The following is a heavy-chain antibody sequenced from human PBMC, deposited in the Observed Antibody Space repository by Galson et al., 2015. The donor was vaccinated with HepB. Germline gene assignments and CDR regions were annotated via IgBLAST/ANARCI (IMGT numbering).Heavy chain of an antibody. Sequence: SVKVSCKASGYTFTSYGISWVRQAPGQGLEWMGWISAYNGNTNYAQKLQGRVTMITDTSTSTAYMELRSLRSDDTAVYYCARDHTVTTWGSNYYYYGMDVWGQGTTVTVSS. D-gene: IGHD4-17*01. CDR1: GYTFTSYG. CDR3: ARDHTVTTWGSNYYYYGMDV. J-gene: IGHJ6*02. V-gene: IGHV1-18*01. CDR2: ISAYNGNT.